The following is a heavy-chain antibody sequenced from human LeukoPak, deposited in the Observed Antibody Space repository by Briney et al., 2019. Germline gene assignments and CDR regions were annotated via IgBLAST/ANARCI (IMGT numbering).Heavy chain of an antibody. Sequence: SGTLSLTCAVSGAFITTSDWWSWARQSPPKGLEWIGEIYHSGATNYNPPLQSRVTMSVDKSKNQFSLKLSSVTAADTDVYYCATYFYGEYGSYYFDYGGQGTRVSVSS. CDR2: IYHSGAT. J-gene: IGHJ4*02. V-gene: IGHV4-4*02. CDR3: ATYFYGEYGSYYFDY. D-gene: IGHD4-17*01. CDR1: GAFITTSDW.